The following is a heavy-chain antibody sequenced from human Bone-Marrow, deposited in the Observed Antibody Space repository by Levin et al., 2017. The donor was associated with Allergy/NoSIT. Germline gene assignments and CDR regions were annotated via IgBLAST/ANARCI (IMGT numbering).Heavy chain of an antibody. CDR3: ARDVYLGYCSGGSCYYIDH. J-gene: IGHJ4*02. CDR1: GFTFSDYT. D-gene: IGHD2-15*01. CDR2: ISSSSSYI. Sequence: RTGGSLRLSCAASGFTFSDYTMNWVRQAPGKGLEWVSSISSSSSYIYYADSVKGRFTISRDNAKNSLYLQMNSLRAEDTAVYFCARDVYLGYCSGGSCYYIDHWGQGTLVTVSS. V-gene: IGHV3-21*01.